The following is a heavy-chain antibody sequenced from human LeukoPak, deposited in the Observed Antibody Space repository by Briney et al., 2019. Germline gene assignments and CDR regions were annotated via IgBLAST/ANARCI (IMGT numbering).Heavy chain of an antibody. CDR3: ARNNYYDSSGYPY. CDR2: ISSSSSYI. V-gene: IGHV3-21*01. J-gene: IGHJ4*02. CDR1: GFTFSSYS. Sequence: WESLRLSCAASGFTFSSYSMNWVRQAPGKGLEWVSSISSSSSYIYYADSVKGRFTISGDNAKNSLYLQMNSLRAEDTAVYYCARNNYYDSSGYPYWGQGTLVTVSS. D-gene: IGHD3-22*01.